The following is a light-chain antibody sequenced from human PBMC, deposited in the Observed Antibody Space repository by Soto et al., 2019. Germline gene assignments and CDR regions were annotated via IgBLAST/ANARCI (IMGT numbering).Light chain of an antibody. Sequence: EIVMTQSPATLSLSPGERATLSCRASQSVSSNLAWYQQKPGQAPRLLIYGASTRATGIPARFSGSGSGTEFTLTISSLQSEDVAVYYCQQYNNWPPPVTFGQGTKVEIK. CDR1: QSVSSN. V-gene: IGKV3-15*01. J-gene: IGKJ1*01. CDR2: GAS. CDR3: QQYNNWPPPVT.